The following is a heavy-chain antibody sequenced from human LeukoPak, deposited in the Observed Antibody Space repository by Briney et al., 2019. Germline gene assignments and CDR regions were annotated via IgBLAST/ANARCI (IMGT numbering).Heavy chain of an antibody. CDR3: ARDKIAAAGTKLFDY. V-gene: IGHV3-48*03. D-gene: IGHD6-13*01. Sequence: PGGSLRLSCAASGFTFSNYDMNRVRQAPGKGLEWVSSISRSGSAIYYADSVKGRFTISRDNSKNSLYLQMNSLRAEDTAVYYCARDKIAAAGTKLFDYWGQGTLVTVSS. CDR1: GFTFSNYD. J-gene: IGHJ4*02. CDR2: ISRSGSAI.